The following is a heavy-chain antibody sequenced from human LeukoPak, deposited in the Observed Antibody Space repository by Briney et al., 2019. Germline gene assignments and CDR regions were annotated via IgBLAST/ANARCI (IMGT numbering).Heavy chain of an antibody. D-gene: IGHD3-3*01. CDR3: ARQGVLRFLEWLLPEDY. J-gene: IGHJ4*02. Sequence: PSETLSLTCTVSGGSISSYYWSWIRQPPGKGLEWIGYIYYTGSTNYNPSHKSRVTISVHTSKNQFSLKLSSVTAADTAVYYCARQGVLRFLEWLLPEDYWGQGTLVTVSS. CDR2: IYYTGST. V-gene: IGHV4-59*08. CDR1: GGSISSYY.